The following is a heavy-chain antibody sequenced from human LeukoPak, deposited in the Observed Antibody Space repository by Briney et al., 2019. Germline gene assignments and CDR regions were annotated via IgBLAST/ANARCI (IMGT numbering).Heavy chain of an antibody. CDR1: GYTFTGYY. CDR2: INPNSGGT. CDR3: ARGRDSGYDHSPSRFDP. D-gene: IGHD5-12*01. V-gene: IGHV1-2*02. Sequence: ASVKVSCKASGYTFTGYYMHWVRQAPGQGLEWMGWINPNSGGTNYAQKFQGRVTMTRDTSISTAYMELSRLRSDDTAVYYCARGRDSGYDHSPSRFDPWGQGTLVTVSS. J-gene: IGHJ5*02.